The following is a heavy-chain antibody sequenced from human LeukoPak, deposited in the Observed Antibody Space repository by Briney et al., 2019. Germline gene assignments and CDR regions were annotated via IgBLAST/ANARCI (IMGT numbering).Heavy chain of an antibody. CDR1: GGTFSSYA. J-gene: IGHJ4*02. CDR3: VRAGRAYYDILTGYYCFDY. D-gene: IGHD3-9*01. CDR2: IIPIFGTA. Sequence: ASVKVSCKASGGTFSSYAISWVRQAPGQGLEWMGGIIPIFGTANYAQKLQGRVTITADESTSTAYMELSSLRSEDTAVYYCVRAGRAYYDILTGYYCFDYWGQGTLVTVSS. V-gene: IGHV1-69*13.